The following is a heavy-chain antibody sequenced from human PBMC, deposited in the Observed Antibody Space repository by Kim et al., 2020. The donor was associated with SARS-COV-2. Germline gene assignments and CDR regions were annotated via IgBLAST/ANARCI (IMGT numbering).Heavy chain of an antibody. D-gene: IGHD3-10*01. CDR1: GFTVSSNY. CDR2: IYSGGST. CDR3: ARDAFGEFSGY. Sequence: GGSLRLSCAASGFTVSSNYMSWVRQAPGKGLEWVSVIYSGGSTYYADSVKGRFTISRDNSKNTLYLQMNSLRAEDTAVYYCARDAFGEFSGYWGQGTLVTVSS. V-gene: IGHV3-53*01. J-gene: IGHJ4*02.